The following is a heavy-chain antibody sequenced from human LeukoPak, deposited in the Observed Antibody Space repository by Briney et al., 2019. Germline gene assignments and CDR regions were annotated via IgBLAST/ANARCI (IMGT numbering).Heavy chain of an antibody. CDR3: ARDRAATQDWVEFDP. J-gene: IGHJ5*02. CDR1: GFSVRNYY. Sequence: PGGSLRLSCAASGFSVRNYYMNWVRQAPGKGLEVVSLIRGSGETSYADSVKGRFTISRDESRNTVYFQMDSLRVEDTAEYFCARDRAATQDWVEFDPWGQGTLVTVSS. CDR2: IRGSGET. D-gene: IGHD2-15*01. V-gene: IGHV3-66*03.